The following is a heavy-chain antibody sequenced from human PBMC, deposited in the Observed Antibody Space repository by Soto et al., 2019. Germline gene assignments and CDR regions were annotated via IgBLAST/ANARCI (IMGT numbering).Heavy chain of an antibody. D-gene: IGHD2-15*01. Sequence: SVKASLKASGYTFTSYGISWVRQAPGQGLEWMGWISAYNGNTNYAQKLQGRVTMTTDTSTSTAYMELRSLRSDDTAVYYCARDVEGGWFDPWGQGTLVTVSS. V-gene: IGHV1-18*01. CDR1: GYTFTSYG. CDR3: ARDVEGGWFDP. J-gene: IGHJ5*02. CDR2: ISAYNGNT.